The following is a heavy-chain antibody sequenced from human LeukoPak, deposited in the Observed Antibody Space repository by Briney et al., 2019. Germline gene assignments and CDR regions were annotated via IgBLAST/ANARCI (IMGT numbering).Heavy chain of an antibody. CDR2: IYYSGST. V-gene: IGHV4-59*01. CDR3: ARDRQWFDP. J-gene: IGHJ5*02. Sequence: SETLSLTCTVSGGSISSYYWSWIRQPPGKGLEWIGYIYYSGSTNYNPSLKSRVTISVDTSKNQFSLKLSSVTAADTAVYYCARDRQWFDPWGQGTLVTVSS. CDR1: GGSISSYY.